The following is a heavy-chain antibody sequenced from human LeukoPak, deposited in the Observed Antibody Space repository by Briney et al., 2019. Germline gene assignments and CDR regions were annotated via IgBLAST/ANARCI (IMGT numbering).Heavy chain of an antibody. D-gene: IGHD3-10*01. CDR2: INHSGST. CDR3: ARQRDMVHRYYYYYMDV. J-gene: IGHJ6*03. V-gene: IGHV4-34*01. CDR1: GGSFSGYY. Sequence: SETLSLTCAVYGGSFSGYYWSWIRQPPGKGLEWIGEINHSGSTNYNPSLKSRVTISVDTSKNQFSLKLSSVTAADTAVYYCARQRDMVHRYYYYYMDVWGKGTTVTISS.